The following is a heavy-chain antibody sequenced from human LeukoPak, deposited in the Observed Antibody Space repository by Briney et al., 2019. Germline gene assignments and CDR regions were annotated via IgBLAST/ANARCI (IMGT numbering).Heavy chain of an antibody. Sequence: GGSLRLSCEASGFTFSTYGMHWVRQAPGKGLVWVSLINSDGSSTTYADSVKGRFTFSRDNAKNTVYLQMNSLRVEDTAVYYCARGYYYGMDAWGQGTTVIVSS. J-gene: IGHJ6*02. CDR1: GFTFSTYG. CDR2: INSDGSST. CDR3: ARGYYYGMDA. V-gene: IGHV3-74*01.